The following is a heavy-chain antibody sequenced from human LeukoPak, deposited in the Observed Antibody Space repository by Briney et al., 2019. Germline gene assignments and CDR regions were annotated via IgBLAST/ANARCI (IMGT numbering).Heavy chain of an antibody. V-gene: IGHV3-30*03. CDR3: PSSPADYYDSSGPFHS. D-gene: IGHD3-22*01. J-gene: IGHJ4*02. CDR2: ISYDGSNK. CDR1: RFTFSSYG. Sequence: GRSLRLSCAASRFTFSSYGMHWVRQAPGKGLEWVAVISYDGSNKYYADSVKGRFTISRDNSKNTLYLQMNSLRAEETAVYYCPSSPADYYDSSGPFHSWGQGNLVTVSS.